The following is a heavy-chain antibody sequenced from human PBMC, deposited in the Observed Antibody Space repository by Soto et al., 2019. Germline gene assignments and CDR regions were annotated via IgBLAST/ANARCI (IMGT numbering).Heavy chain of an antibody. D-gene: IGHD3-22*01. V-gene: IGHV4-39*01. Sequence: SETLSLTCAVSGGSISSTTYYWAWIRQPPGKGLEWVATIYYSGATYYNPSLKSRLTISVDTSKNQFSLRLSSVTAADTAMYYCARYYDTSNRPYFHHWGQGTRVTVS. CDR3: ARYYDTSNRPYFHH. J-gene: IGHJ1*01. CDR1: GGSISSTTYY. CDR2: IYYSGAT.